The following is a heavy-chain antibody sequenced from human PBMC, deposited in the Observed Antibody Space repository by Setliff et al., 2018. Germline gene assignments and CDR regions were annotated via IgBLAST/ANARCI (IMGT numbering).Heavy chain of an antibody. Sequence: ASVKVSCKASGGTFSSYAISWVRQAPGQGLEWMGGIIPTFGTANYAQKFQGRVTITADESTSTAYMELSSLRSEDTAVYYCASSRDYNFWSGYYSPLDYWGQGTQVTVSS. J-gene: IGHJ4*02. D-gene: IGHD3-3*01. V-gene: IGHV1-69*13. CDR1: GGTFSSYA. CDR3: ASSRDYNFWSGYYSPLDY. CDR2: IIPTFGTA.